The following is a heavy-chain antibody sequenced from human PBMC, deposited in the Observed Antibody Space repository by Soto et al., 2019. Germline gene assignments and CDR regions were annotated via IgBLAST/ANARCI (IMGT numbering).Heavy chain of an antibody. CDR1: GYTFASND. J-gene: IGHJ5*02. V-gene: IGHV1-18*01. Sequence: ASVKVSCKASGYTFASNDIVWVRQAPGQGLEWMGWISADTGNRNYAQRFQDRVTLTRDTSTSTAYLELRSLRSDDTAVYYCARQVVGEGTAAMISWFDPWGQGTLVTVSS. D-gene: IGHD2-2*01. CDR2: ISADTGNR. CDR3: ARQVVGEGTAAMISWFDP.